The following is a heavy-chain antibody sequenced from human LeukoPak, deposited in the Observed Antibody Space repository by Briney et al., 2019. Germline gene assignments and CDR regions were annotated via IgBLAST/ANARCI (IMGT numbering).Heavy chain of an antibody. V-gene: IGHV4-34*01. D-gene: IGHD5-24*01. J-gene: IGHJ3*02. CDR3: ARQLRYLAHFDI. CDR1: GFTFSSYE. CDR2: INHGGST. Sequence: KPGGSLRLSCAASGFTFSSYEMNWVRQAPGKGLEWIGEINHGGSTNYNPSLKSRVTISVDTSKNQFSLKLSSVTAADTAVYYCARQLRYLAHFDIWGQGTMVTVSS.